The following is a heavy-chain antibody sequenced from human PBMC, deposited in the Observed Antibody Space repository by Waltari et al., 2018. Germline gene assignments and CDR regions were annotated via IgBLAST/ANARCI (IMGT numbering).Heavy chain of an antibody. Sequence: QLVQSGAEVKKPGESLKISCKASGYSFSKYWIGWVRQMPGEGLEWMGIIYPGDSDTRYSPSFQGQVTISADNSISTAYLQWSSLKASDTAMYYCARMYCGGDCYSLFGWFDPWGQGTLVTVSS. V-gene: IGHV5-51*01. CDR3: ARMYCGGDCYSLFGWFDP. CDR1: GYSFSKYW. D-gene: IGHD2-21*01. J-gene: IGHJ5*02. CDR2: IYPGDSDT.